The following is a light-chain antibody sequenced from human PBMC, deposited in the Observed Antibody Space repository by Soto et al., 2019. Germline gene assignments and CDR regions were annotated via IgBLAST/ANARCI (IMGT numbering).Light chain of an antibody. CDR2: EDT. V-gene: IGLV6-57*02. J-gene: IGLJ2*01. CDR1: SGSIATNY. Sequence: NFMLTLPHSVSESPGKTVTISCTGSSGSIATNYVQWYQQRPGSAPTTVIYEDTQRPSGVPERFSGSIDSSSNSASLTISGLKTEDEADYYCQSYDGSNPDVVFGGGTKLTVL. CDR3: QSYDGSNPDVV.